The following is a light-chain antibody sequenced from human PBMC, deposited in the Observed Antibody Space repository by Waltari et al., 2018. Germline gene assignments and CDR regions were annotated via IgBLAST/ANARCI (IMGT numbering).Light chain of an antibody. Sequence: QSVLTQPPSASGTPGQRVTISCSGSSSNIGSSSVHWYQQFPGTAPKLLIYTNDQRPSGVPDRFSCSKSGTSGSLGISGLQSEDEADYYCATWDDSLNAWVFGGGTKLTVL. V-gene: IGLV1-44*01. CDR1: SSNIGSSS. CDR3: ATWDDSLNAWV. J-gene: IGLJ3*02. CDR2: TND.